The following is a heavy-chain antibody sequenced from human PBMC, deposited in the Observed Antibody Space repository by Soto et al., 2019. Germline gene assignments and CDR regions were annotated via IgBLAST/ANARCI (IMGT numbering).Heavy chain of an antibody. CDR2: MSGSGGTT. Sequence: EVQLLESGGGLVQPGGSLILSGAASGFTFRNYAMSWVRQAPGKGLEWFSIMSGSGGTTYHADSVKDRFIISRDNSKNTLFLQMNSLRAEDTAVYYCAKGVAVGFHFGSSTDRGFDPWGQGTLVPVSS. D-gene: IGHD6-6*01. J-gene: IGHJ5*02. CDR1: GFTFRNYA. V-gene: IGHV3-23*01. CDR3: AKGVAVGFHFGSSTDRGFDP.